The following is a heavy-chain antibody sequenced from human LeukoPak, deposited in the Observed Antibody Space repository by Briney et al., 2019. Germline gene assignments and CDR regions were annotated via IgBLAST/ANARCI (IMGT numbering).Heavy chain of an antibody. CDR1: GYTFTSYG. D-gene: IGHD6-19*01. CDR3: ARDPDSSGWSSKDY. V-gene: IGHV1-18*01. Sequence: ASVKVSCKASGYTFTSYGISWVRQAPGQGLEWMGWISAYNGNTNYAQKLQGRVTMTTDTSTSTAYMELRSLRSDDTAVYYCARDPDSSGWSSKDYWGQGTLVTVSS. CDR2: ISAYNGNT. J-gene: IGHJ4*02.